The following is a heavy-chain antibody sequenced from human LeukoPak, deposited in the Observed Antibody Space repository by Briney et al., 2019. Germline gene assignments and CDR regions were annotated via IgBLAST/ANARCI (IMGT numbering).Heavy chain of an antibody. V-gene: IGHV3-9*01. D-gene: IGHD5-12*01. CDR3: ARDYSGDEDFDY. Sequence: GGPLRLSCVASGFSFDAYAMHWVRQVPGKGLEWVSGLSWGSGSRGYEDSVKGRFTMSRDNAKNSLYLQMNSLRVEDTAMYYCARDYSGDEDFDYWGQGTLVTVSS. CDR2: LSWGSGSR. CDR1: GFSFDAYA. J-gene: IGHJ4*02.